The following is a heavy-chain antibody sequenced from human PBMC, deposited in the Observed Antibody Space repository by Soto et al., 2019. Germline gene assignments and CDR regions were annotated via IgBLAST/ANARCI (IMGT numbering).Heavy chain of an antibody. Sequence: SMRLSSAAAGFTFSSYAMHWVRQAPGKWLEWVGVISYEGSNKYYGDSVKGRFTISRDNSKNTLYLQMNSLRAEHTAVYYCARGGWSIPMIVVVPWDAFDIWAQGTMATV. J-gene: IGHJ3*02. CDR3: ARGGWSIPMIVVVPWDAFDI. D-gene: IGHD3-22*01. V-gene: IGHV3-30-3*01. CDR1: GFTFSSYA. CDR2: ISYEGSNK.